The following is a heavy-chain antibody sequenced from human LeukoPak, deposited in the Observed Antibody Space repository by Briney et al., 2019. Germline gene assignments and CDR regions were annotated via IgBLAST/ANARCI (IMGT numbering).Heavy chain of an antibody. Sequence: ASVKVSCKASGYTFTGYYMHWVRQAPGQGLEWMGWINPNSGGTNYAQKFQGRVTMTRDTSISTAYMEQSRLRSDDTAVYYCARGLFVVVPAAGSDYWGQGTLVTVSS. CDR3: ARGLFVVVPAAGSDY. J-gene: IGHJ4*02. CDR2: INPNSGGT. V-gene: IGHV1-2*02. CDR1: GYTFTGYY. D-gene: IGHD2-2*01.